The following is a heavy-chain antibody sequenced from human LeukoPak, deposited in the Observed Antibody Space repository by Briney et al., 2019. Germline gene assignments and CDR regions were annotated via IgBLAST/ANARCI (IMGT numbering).Heavy chain of an antibody. D-gene: IGHD6-13*01. Sequence: GESLKISCKGSGYSFTSYWIGWVRQMPGKGLEWMGIIYPGDSDTRYSPSFQGQVTISADKSISTAYLQWSSLEASDTAMYYCARGGYSYYYYYYMDVWGKGTTVTVSS. CDR1: GYSFTSYW. CDR2: IYPGDSDT. J-gene: IGHJ6*03. CDR3: ARGGYSYYYYYYMDV. V-gene: IGHV5-51*01.